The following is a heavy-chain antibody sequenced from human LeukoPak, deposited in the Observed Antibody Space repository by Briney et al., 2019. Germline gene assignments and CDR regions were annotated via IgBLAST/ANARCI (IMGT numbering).Heavy chain of an antibody. V-gene: IGHV6-1*01. Sequence: SQTLSLTCAISGDSVSSDIAVWNWIRQSPSRGLQWLGRTYYRSRWYNDYAVSVKSRATINPDTSKNQFSLQLNSVTPEDTAVYYCARDQDGMDVWGQGTTVTVSS. CDR3: ARDQDGMDV. CDR2: TYYRSRWYN. CDR1: GDSVSSDIAV. J-gene: IGHJ6*02.